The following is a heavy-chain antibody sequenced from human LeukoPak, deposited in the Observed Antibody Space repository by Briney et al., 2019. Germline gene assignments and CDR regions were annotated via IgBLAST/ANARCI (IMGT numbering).Heavy chain of an antibody. CDR3: ARALWDIVVVPAAIDY. J-gene: IGHJ4*02. D-gene: IGHD2-2*01. CDR1: GFTFSSYR. Sequence: GGSLRLSCAASGFTFSSYRMNWVRQAPGKGLEWVSSISSSSSYIYYADSVKGRFTISRDNAKNSLYLQMNSLRAEDTAVYYCARALWDIVVVPAAIDYWGQGTLVTVSS. V-gene: IGHV3-21*01. CDR2: ISSSSSYI.